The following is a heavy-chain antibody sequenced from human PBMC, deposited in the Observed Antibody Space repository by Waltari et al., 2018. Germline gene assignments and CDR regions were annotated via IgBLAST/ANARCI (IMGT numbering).Heavy chain of an antibody. CDR2: IYYSGST. V-gene: IGHV4-39*07. CDR1: GGSISSSSYY. J-gene: IGHJ4*02. Sequence: QLQLQESGPGLVKPSETLSLTCTVSGGSISSSSYYWGWIRQPPGKGLEWIGSIYYSGSTYYNPSLKSRVTISVDTSKNQFSLKLSSVTAADTAVYYCARDRKELRYFDWLFDYWGQGTLVTVSS. CDR3: ARDRKELRYFDWLFDY. D-gene: IGHD3-9*01.